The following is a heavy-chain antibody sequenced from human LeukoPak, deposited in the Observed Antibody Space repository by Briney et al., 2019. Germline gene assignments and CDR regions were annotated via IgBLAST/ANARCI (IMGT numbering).Heavy chain of an antibody. Sequence: PSETLSLTCTVSGYSISSGYYWGWIRQPPGKGLEWIGSIYHSGSTYYNPSLKSRVTISVDTSKNQFSLKLSSVTAADTAVYYCARVGTYYDFWSGYYIPQDAFDIWGQGTMVTVSS. V-gene: IGHV4-38-2*02. D-gene: IGHD3-3*01. CDR2: IYHSGST. J-gene: IGHJ3*02. CDR3: ARVGTYYDFWSGYYIPQDAFDI. CDR1: GYSISSGYY.